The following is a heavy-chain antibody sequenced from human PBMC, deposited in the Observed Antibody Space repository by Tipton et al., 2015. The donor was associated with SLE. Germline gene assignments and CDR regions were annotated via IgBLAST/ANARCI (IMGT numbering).Heavy chain of an antibody. V-gene: IGHV4-39*07. CDR1: GGSIRSSNYY. CDR3: ARLHGYSYGLNWFDP. D-gene: IGHD5-18*01. CDR2: IYTNENT. Sequence: TLSLTCTVSGGSIRSSNYYWGWIRQPPGKGLEWIGRIYTNENTNYNPSLKSRVTMSVDTSKNQFSLRLTSVIAADTAVYYCARLHGYSYGLNWFDPWGQGTLISVSS. J-gene: IGHJ5*02.